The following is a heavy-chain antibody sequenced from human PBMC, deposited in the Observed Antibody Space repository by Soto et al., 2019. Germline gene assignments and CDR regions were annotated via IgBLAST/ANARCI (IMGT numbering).Heavy chain of an antibody. CDR3: HCITMIVVVRAHENLVDY. J-gene: IGHJ4*03. D-gene: IGHD3-22*01. Sequence: ESVKGRFTISRDNAKNSLFLQMNSLRSEDTAVYYCHCITMIVVVRAHENLVDYWGQGTMVTVSS. V-gene: IGHV3-21*04.